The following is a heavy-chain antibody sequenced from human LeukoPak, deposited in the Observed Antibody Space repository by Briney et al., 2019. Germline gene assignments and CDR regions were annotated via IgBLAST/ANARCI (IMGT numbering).Heavy chain of an antibody. V-gene: IGHV4-61*01. J-gene: IGHJ5*02. D-gene: IGHD3-10*01. CDR3: ARWHYYGSGSYYTNWFDP. CDR2: IYYSGST. CDR1: AGSVSSGSYY. Sequence: ASETLSLTCTVSAGSVSSGSYYWSWIRQPPGKGLEWIGYIYYSGSTNYNPSLKSRVTISVDTSKNQFSLKLSSVTAADTAVYYCARWHYYGSGSYYTNWFDPWGQGTLVTVSS.